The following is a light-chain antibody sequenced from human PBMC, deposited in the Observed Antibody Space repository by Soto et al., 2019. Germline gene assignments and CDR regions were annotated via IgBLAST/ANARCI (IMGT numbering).Light chain of an antibody. CDR2: DVS. CDR1: SSDVGGYNY. V-gene: IGLV2-14*01. J-gene: IGLJ2*01. CDR3: SSYTTISPHVV. Sequence: QSALTQPASVSGSPGQSITISCTGTSSDVGGYNYVSWYQQHPGKAPKLMIYDVSNRPSGVSNRFSGSKSGNTASLTISGLQAVDETDYYCSSYTTISPHVVFGGGTKLTVL.